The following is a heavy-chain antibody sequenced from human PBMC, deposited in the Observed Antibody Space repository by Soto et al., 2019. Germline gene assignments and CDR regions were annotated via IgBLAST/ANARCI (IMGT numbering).Heavy chain of an antibody. D-gene: IGHD6-19*01. Sequence: PRESLKISCKGSGYSFTSYWISWVRQMPGKGLEWMGRIDPSDSYTNYSPSFQGHVTISADKSISTAYLQWSSLKASDTAMYYCARHRLIAVAGTGLDWFDPWGQGTLVTVSS. CDR2: IDPSDSYT. V-gene: IGHV5-10-1*01. J-gene: IGHJ5*02. CDR1: GYSFTSYW. CDR3: ARHRLIAVAGTGLDWFDP.